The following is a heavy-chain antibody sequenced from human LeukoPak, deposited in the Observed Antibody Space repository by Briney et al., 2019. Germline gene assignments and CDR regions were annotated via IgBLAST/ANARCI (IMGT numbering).Heavy chain of an antibody. Sequence: PSETLSLTCTVSGGSISSDDYYWSWIRQPPGKGLEWIVHITYSGSTDYSPSLRSRVTMSVDTSKNQFSLKLNSVTAAETAMYFCARGGVGGYDYFDSWGQGTLVAVSS. CDR1: GGSISSDDYY. J-gene: IGHJ4*02. CDR3: ARGGVGGYDYFDS. CDR2: ITYSGST. V-gene: IGHV4-30-4*01. D-gene: IGHD5-12*01.